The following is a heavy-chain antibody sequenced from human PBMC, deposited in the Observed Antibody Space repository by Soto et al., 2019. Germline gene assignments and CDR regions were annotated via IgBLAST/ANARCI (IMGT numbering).Heavy chain of an antibody. CDR1: GGSISSSSYY. Sequence: SXTLSLTCTVSGGSISSSSYYWCWIRQPPGKGLEWIGSIYYSGSTYYNPSLKGRVTISVDTSKNQFSLKLSSVTAADTAVYYCARQAEQPWFNWFDPWGQGTLVTVSS. CDR2: IYYSGST. CDR3: ARQAEQPWFNWFDP. D-gene: IGHD5-18*01. J-gene: IGHJ5*02. V-gene: IGHV4-39*01.